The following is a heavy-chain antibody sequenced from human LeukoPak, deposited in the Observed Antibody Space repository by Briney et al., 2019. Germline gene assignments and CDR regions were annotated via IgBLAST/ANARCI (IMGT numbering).Heavy chain of an antibody. CDR2: VFYSGST. Sequence: SETLSLTCTVSGGSISSSSYYWGWIRQPPGKGLEWIGSVFYSGSTYYNPSLKSRVTISVDTSKNQFSLKLSSVTAADTAVYYCARKSRGYSGSYDYWGQGTLVTVSS. V-gene: IGHV4-39*07. CDR3: ARKSRGYSGSYDY. J-gene: IGHJ4*02. CDR1: GGSISSSSYY. D-gene: IGHD1-26*01.